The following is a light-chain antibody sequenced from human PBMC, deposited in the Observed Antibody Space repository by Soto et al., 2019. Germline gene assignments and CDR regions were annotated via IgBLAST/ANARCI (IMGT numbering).Light chain of an antibody. J-gene: IGLJ1*01. Sequence: QSALTQPRSVSGSPGQSVTVPCIGTSSDVGGYNSVSWYQEHPGKAPKLMIYDVIKRPSGVPDRFSGSKSGNTASLTISGLQAEDEADYYCSSFAGSNNFPYVFGTGTKVTVL. CDR3: SSFAGSNNFPYV. CDR2: DVI. V-gene: IGLV2-11*01. CDR1: SSDVGGYNS.